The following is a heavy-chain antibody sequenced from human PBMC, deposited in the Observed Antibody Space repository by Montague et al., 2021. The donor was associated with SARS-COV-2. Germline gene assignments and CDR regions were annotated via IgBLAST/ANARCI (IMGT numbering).Heavy chain of an antibody. V-gene: IGHV3-33*01. CDR1: GFTFSSYG. Sequence: SLRLSCAASGFTFSSYGMHWVRQAPSKGLEWVAVIWYDGRNKYYADSVKGRFTISRDNSKNTLYLQMNSLRAEDTAVYYCARDREPEGIDYWGQGTLVTVSS. CDR2: IWYDGRNK. D-gene: IGHD1-14*01. CDR3: ARDREPEGIDY. J-gene: IGHJ4*01.